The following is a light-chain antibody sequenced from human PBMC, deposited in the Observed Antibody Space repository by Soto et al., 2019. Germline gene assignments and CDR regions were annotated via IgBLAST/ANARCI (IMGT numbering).Light chain of an antibody. CDR1: QSISSC. J-gene: IGKJ1*01. Sequence: DIQLTQSPSSLSASIGDRVTITCRASQSISSCLNWLQQKPGKAPKVLIYAASTLQSGVPSRFSGSGSGTDFTLTISCLQSEDFATYYCQQYYSFPRTFGQGTKVDIK. CDR3: QQYYSFPRT. CDR2: AAS. V-gene: IGKV1-39*01.